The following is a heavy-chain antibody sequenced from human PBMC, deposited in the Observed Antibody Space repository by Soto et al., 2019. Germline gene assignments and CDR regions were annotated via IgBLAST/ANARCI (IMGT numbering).Heavy chain of an antibody. Sequence: LSLTCSVSNGSISGFYWTWIRQPPGKILEWIGYIHYSGRTDCNPSLTSRATMSVDTSKNQFSLNLKSITAADTAAYYCVRVGVGIGNHFDSWGRGTLVTVSS. CDR3: VRVGVGIGNHFDS. CDR2: IHYSGRT. V-gene: IGHV4-59*12. J-gene: IGHJ4*02. CDR1: NGSISGFY. D-gene: IGHD1-26*01.